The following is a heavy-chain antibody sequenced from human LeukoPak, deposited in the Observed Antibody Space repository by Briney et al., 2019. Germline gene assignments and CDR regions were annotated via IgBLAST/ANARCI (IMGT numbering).Heavy chain of an antibody. CDR1: GFTFSSYW. CDR3: ARGLATAAAY. J-gene: IGHJ4*02. Sequence: PGGSLRLSCAASGFTFSSYWMSWVRQAPGKGLEWVANINQDGSQKYYLDSVKGRFTISRDNAKSSVYLQMNSLRAEDTALYYCARGLATAAAYWGQGTLVTVSS. CDR2: INQDGSQK. D-gene: IGHD6-13*01. V-gene: IGHV3-7*01.